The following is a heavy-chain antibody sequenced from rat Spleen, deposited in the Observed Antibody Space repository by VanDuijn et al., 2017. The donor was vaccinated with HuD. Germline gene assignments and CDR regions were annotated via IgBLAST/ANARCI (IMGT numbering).Heavy chain of an antibody. J-gene: IGHJ2*01. CDR3: STRDGGYPH. CDR1: GFTFSHYD. Sequence: EVQLVESGGGLVQPGRSMKLSCAASGFTFSHYDMAWVRQAQKKGLEWVAFISYDGSSTYYRDSVKGRFTISRDNAKSTLYLQMDSLRSEDTATYYCSTRDGGYPHWGQGVMVTVSS. D-gene: IGHD1-11*01. CDR2: ISYDGSST. V-gene: IGHV5-7*01.